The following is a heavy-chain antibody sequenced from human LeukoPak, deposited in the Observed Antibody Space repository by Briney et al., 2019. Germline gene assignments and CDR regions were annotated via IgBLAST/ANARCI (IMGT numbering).Heavy chain of an antibody. CDR2: ISGGST. CDR1: GFTVSSNE. Sequence: GGSLRLSCAASGFTVSSNEMSWVRQAPGKGLEWVSSISGGSTYYADSRKGRFTISRDNSKNTLHLQMNSLRAEDTAVYYCARDRDKAAGSLWDAFDIWGQGTMVTVSS. CDR3: ARDRDKAAGSLWDAFDI. D-gene: IGHD6-13*01. J-gene: IGHJ3*02. V-gene: IGHV3-38-3*01.